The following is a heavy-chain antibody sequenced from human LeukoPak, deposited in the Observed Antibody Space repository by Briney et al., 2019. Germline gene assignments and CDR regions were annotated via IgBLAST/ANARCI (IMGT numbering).Heavy chain of an antibody. CDR2: INHSGST. CDR3: ARGLEITMVRGAPPDNNWFDP. D-gene: IGHD3-10*01. CDR1: GGSFSGYY. J-gene: IGHJ5*02. V-gene: IGHV4-34*01. Sequence: PSETLSLTCAVYGGSFSGYYWSWIRQPPGKGLEWIGEINHSGSTNYNPSLKSRVTISVDTSKNQFSLKLSSVTAADTAVYYCARGLEITMVRGAPPDNNWFDPWGQGTLVTVSS.